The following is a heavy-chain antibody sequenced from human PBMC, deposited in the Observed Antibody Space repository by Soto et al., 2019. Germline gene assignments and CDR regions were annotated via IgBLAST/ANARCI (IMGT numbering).Heavy chain of an antibody. D-gene: IGHD1-1*01. CDR2: MSHSGGT. CDR1: GGFVSSGSYY. J-gene: IGHJ3*02. Sequence: QVQLQQWGAGLLKPSETLSLTCAVYGGFVSSGSYYWSWIRQPPGKGLEWIGEMSHSGGTHFNPSLKSRVTISVDKSKNQFSLKMCSVTAADTALYYCARVERGTATTVVDAFDIWGPGTMVTVSS. V-gene: IGHV4-34*01. CDR3: ARVERGTATTVVDAFDI.